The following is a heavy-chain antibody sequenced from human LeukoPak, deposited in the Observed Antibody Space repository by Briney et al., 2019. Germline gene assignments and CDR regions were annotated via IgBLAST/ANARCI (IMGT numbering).Heavy chain of an antibody. D-gene: IGHD3-16*01. V-gene: IGHV4-34*01. CDR3: ARSLMITFGGAQANWFDP. Sequence: ESSETLSLTCAVYGGSFSGYYWSWIRQPPGKGLEWIGEINHSGSTNYNPSLKSRVTISVDTSKNQFSLKLSSVTAADTAVYYCARSLMITFGGAQANWFDPWGQGTLVTVSS. CDR2: INHSGST. CDR1: GGSFSGYY. J-gene: IGHJ5*02.